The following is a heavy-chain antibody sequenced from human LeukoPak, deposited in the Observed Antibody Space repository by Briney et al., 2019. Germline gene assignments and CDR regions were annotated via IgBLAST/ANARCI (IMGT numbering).Heavy chain of an antibody. Sequence: GGSLRLSCAASGFTFSSYAMSWVRQAPGKGLEWVSAISGSGGSTYYADSVKGRFTISRDNSKNTLYLQMNSLRAEDTAVYYCARDLYYGSGTPPYSFDYWGQGTLVTVSS. V-gene: IGHV3-23*01. J-gene: IGHJ4*02. D-gene: IGHD3-10*01. CDR3: ARDLYYGSGTPPYSFDY. CDR2: ISGSGGST. CDR1: GFTFSSYA.